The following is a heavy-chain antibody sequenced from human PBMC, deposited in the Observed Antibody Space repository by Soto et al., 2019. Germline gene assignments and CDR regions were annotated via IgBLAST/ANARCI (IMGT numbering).Heavy chain of an antibody. CDR3: ARHLRYFDWLSTFDY. CDR2: IYYSGST. Sequence: SETLSLTCTVSGGSISSSSYYWGWIRQSPGKGLEWIGSIYYSGSTYYNPSLKSRVTVSVDTSKNRFSLNLSSVTAADTAVYYCARHLRYFDWLSTFDYWGQGTLVTVSS. CDR1: GGSISSSSYY. D-gene: IGHD3-9*01. J-gene: IGHJ4*02. V-gene: IGHV4-39*01.